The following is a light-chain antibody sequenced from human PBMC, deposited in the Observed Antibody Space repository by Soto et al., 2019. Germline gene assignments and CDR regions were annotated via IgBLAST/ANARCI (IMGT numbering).Light chain of an antibody. V-gene: IGLV2-14*02. J-gene: IGLJ2*01. CDR1: SSDIGSYDL. CDR3: AVWDDLLSGHVV. Sequence: QSALTQPASVSGAPGQSITISCTGTSSDIGSYDLVSWYQQYPGKAPKLLIYGNSQRPSGVPDRISASKSGTSASLAISGLQSEDEADYYCAVWDDLLSGHVVFGGGTKVTVL. CDR2: GNS.